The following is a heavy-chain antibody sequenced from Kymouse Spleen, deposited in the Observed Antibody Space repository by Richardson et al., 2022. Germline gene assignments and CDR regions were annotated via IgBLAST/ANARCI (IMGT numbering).Heavy chain of an antibody. D-gene: IGHD3-10*01. Sequence: QLQLQESGPGLVKPSETLSLTCTVSGGSISSSSYYWGWIRQPPGKGLEWIGSIYYSGSTYYNPSLKSRVTISVDTSKNQFSLKLSSVTAADTAVYYCASVLLWFGELLPFDPWGQGTLVTVSS. CDR1: GGSISSSSYY. CDR2: IYYSGST. J-gene: IGHJ5*02. CDR3: ASVLLWFGELLPFDP. V-gene: IGHV4-39*01.